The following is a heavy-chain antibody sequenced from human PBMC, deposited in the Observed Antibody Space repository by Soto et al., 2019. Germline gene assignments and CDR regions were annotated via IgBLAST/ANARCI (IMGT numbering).Heavy chain of an antibody. V-gene: IGHV4-39*07. D-gene: IGHD3-16*01. J-gene: IGHJ4*02. CDR3: AREREGVYFDY. Sequence: SETLSLTCTVSGGSLSSSSYYWGWIRQPPGKGLELIGSMYYSGNTYYNPSLKSRVTISVDTSKNQFSLKLSSVTAADTAVYYCAREREGVYFDYWGQGTLVTVSS. CDR1: GGSLSSSSYY. CDR2: MYYSGNT.